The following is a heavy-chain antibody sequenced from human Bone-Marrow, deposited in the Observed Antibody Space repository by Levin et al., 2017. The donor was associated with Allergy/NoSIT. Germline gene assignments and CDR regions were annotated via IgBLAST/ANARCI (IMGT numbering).Heavy chain of an antibody. CDR2: ISPSDGAT. Sequence: GESLKISCRASGYIFAAYDMQWVRQAPGQGLEWLGRISPSDGATKYAQKFRGRVAMTRDTSLNTAYMEVKRLTSDDTAVYYCAVFDYWSGAERLDVWGKGTTVTVSS. J-gene: IGHJ6*03. V-gene: IGHV1-2*06. CDR1: GYIFAAYD. D-gene: IGHD3-3*01. CDR3: AVFDYWSGAERLDV.